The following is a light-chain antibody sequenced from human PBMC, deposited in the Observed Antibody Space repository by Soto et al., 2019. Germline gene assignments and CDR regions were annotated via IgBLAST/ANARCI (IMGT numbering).Light chain of an antibody. Sequence: QSLLTQPPSVSGAPGQRVTISCTGSSSNIGAASNVYWYQQLPGVAPKLLLYDDNSRPSGVPDRFSASKSGTSASLAITGLQAEDEADYYCQSYDFSLTSVVFGGGTKLTVL. J-gene: IGLJ2*01. CDR3: QSYDFSLTSVV. V-gene: IGLV1-40*01. CDR2: DDN. CDR1: SSNIGAASN.